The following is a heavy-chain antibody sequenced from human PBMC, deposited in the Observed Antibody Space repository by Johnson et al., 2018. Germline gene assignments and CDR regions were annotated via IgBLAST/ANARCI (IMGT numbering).Heavy chain of an antibody. V-gene: IGHV1-8*01. CDR3: ARAGSTTYGPLKRAFDI. Sequence: QVQLVQSGAEVKKPGASVKVSCKASGYTFTSYDINWVRQATGQGLEWMGWMNPNSGNTGYAQKFQGRVTMNRNTSISTAYMELSSPRSEDTAVYYCARAGSTTYGPLKRAFDIWGQGTMGTASS. J-gene: IGHJ3*02. CDR2: MNPNSGNT. CDR1: GYTFTSYD. D-gene: IGHD2-2*01.